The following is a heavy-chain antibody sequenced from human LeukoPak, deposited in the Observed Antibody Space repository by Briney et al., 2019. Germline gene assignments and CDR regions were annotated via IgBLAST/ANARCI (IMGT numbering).Heavy chain of an antibody. D-gene: IGHD5-24*01. Sequence: TGGSLRLSCAASGFTLSSYAMHWVRQAPGKGLEWVAVISYDGSNKYYADSVKGRFTISRDNSKNTLYLQMNSLRAEDTAVYYCARAQRDWGQGTLVTVSS. V-gene: IGHV3-30*04. J-gene: IGHJ4*02. CDR1: GFTLSSYA. CDR3: ARAQRD. CDR2: ISYDGSNK.